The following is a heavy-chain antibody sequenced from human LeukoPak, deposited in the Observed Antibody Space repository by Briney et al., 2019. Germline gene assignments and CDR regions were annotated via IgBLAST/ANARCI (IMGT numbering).Heavy chain of an antibody. Sequence: GGSLRLSCAASGFPFTSGFTCSDYDMSWGRQAPGKGLEWVSYISSTSTYTNYADSVKGSFTISRDNANNSLYLQMNSLRAEDTAIYYCARGGTGAFDYWGQGTLVTVSS. D-gene: IGHD2-8*02. CDR3: ARGGTGAFDY. CDR1: GFPFTSGFTCSDYD. J-gene: IGHJ4*02. V-gene: IGHV3-11*06. CDR2: ISSTSTYT.